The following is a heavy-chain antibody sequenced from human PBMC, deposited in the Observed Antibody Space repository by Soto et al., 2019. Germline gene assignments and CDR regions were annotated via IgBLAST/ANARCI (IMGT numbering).Heavy chain of an antibody. Sequence: GGSLRLSCAASGFTFSSYAVSWVRQAPGKGLEWVSAISGGGGSTYYADSVKGRVTISRDNSKNTFYLQMNSLRAEDTAVYYCAKVSLGATTITDYYYYGLDVWGQGTTVTVSS. CDR2: ISGGGGST. CDR1: GFTFSSYA. D-gene: IGHD1-26*01. CDR3: AKVSLGATTITDYYYYGLDV. J-gene: IGHJ6*02. V-gene: IGHV3-23*01.